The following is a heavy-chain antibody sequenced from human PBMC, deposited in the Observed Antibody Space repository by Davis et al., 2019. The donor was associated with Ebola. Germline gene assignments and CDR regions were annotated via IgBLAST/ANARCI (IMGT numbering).Heavy chain of an antibody. CDR2: IWYDGSNK. V-gene: IGHV3-33*01. Sequence: PGGSLRLSCAASGFTFSHYGMHWVRQAPGTALERAAAIWYDGSNKYYADSVKGRFSISRDNSKHTLFLQMSSLRAEDTAVYYCAREELGADRVFDYWGQGTLVSVSS. J-gene: IGHJ4*02. D-gene: IGHD1-26*01. CDR1: GFTFSHYG. CDR3: AREELGADRVFDY.